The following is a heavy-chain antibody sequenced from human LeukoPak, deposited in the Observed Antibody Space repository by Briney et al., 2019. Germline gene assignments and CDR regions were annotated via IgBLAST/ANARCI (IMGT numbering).Heavy chain of an antibody. CDR3: ARGPGVLRYYYYCMDV. J-gene: IGHJ6*03. V-gene: IGHV1-2*06. D-gene: IGHD2-15*01. Sequence: GASVKVSCKASGYTFTGYYMHWLRQAPGQGLEWMGRINPNSGGTHYAQTYQGRVTMTRDTSISTACIELGRLRAADPAVHFCARGPGVLRYYYYCMDVWPKGTADSVP. CDR2: INPNSGGT. CDR1: GYTFTGYY.